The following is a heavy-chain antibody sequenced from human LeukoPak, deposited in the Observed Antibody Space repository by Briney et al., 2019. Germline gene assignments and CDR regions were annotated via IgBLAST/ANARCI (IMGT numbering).Heavy chain of an antibody. CDR1: GFTFTTYW. CDR2: IKQDGTEK. Sequence: GESLRLSCAASGFTFTTYWMSWVRQAPGKGLEWVANIKQDGTEKYYVDSVKGRFTISRDNSKNTLYLQMNSLRAEDTAVYYCAKPDYVMYYYYMDVWGKGTTVTVSS. CDR3: AKPDYVMYYYYMDV. V-gene: IGHV3-7*01. J-gene: IGHJ6*03. D-gene: IGHD1-14*01.